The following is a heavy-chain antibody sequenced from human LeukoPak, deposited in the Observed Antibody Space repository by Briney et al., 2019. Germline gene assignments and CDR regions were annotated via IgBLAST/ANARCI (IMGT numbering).Heavy chain of an antibody. CDR2: IVVGSGNT. Sequence: GASVKVSCKASGFTFTSSAVQWVRQARGQRLEWIGWIVVGSGNTNYAQTFQERVTITRDMSTSTAYMELSSLRSEDTAVYYCAADPEILWGPSLYYRGPYDFDYWGQGTLVTVSS. CDR1: GFTFTSSA. CDR3: AADPEILWGPSLYYRGPYDFDY. J-gene: IGHJ4*02. D-gene: IGHD1-14*01. V-gene: IGHV1-58*01.